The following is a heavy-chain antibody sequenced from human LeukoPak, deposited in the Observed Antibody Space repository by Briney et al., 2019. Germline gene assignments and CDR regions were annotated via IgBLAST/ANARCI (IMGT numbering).Heavy chain of an antibody. CDR3: ARMERGWYPYYFDY. D-gene: IGHD6-19*01. V-gene: IGHV4-4*07. J-gene: IGHJ4*02. Sequence: TSSETLSLTCTVSGGSISSYYWSWIRQPAGKGLEWIGRIYTSGSTNYNPSLKSRVTMSVDTSKNQFSLKLSSVTAADTAVYYCARMERGWYPYYFDYWGQGTLVTVSS. CDR1: GGSISSYY. CDR2: IYTSGST.